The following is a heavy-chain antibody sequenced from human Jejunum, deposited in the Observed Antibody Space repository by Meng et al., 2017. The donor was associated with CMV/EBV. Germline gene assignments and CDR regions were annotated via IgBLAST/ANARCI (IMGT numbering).Heavy chain of an antibody. CDR1: GCTFGSPS. CDR2: IAGSGGST. J-gene: IGHJ6*02. CDR3: AKLSDV. D-gene: IGHD5/OR15-5a*01. Sequence: SCAASGCTFGSPSRSWVRHAPGKGLEWVSAIAGSGGSTYYAASVKGRFTISRDNSRNTLYLQMNSLRAEDTAVYYCAKLSDVWGQGTTVTVSS. V-gene: IGHV3-23*01.